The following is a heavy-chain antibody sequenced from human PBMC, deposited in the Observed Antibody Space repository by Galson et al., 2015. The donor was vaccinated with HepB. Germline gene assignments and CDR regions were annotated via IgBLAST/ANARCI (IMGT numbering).Heavy chain of an antibody. V-gene: IGHV3-23*01. D-gene: IGHD6-13*01. CDR2: ISGSGAST. J-gene: IGHJ4*02. Sequence: SLRLSCAASGFTFRNYAMSWVRQAPGKGLEWVSGISGSGASTYHADSVKGRFTISRDNSKKTLHLQMNSLRVEDTAVYYCAKDRGYSTGWSNHGYWGQGTLVTVSS. CDR3: AKDRGYSTGWSNHGY. CDR1: GFTFRNYA.